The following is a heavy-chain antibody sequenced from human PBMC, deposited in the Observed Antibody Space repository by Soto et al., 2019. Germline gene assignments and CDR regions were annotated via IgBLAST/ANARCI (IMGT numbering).Heavy chain of an antibody. Sequence: SETLSLTCTVSGGSISSYYWSWIRQPPGKGLEWIGYIYYSGSTNYNPSLKSRVTISVDTSKNQFSLKLSSVTAADTAVYYCASYYDSSGQYFDYWGQGTLVTV. V-gene: IGHV4-59*01. D-gene: IGHD3-22*01. CDR2: IYYSGST. J-gene: IGHJ4*02. CDR3: ASYYDSSGQYFDY. CDR1: GGSISSYY.